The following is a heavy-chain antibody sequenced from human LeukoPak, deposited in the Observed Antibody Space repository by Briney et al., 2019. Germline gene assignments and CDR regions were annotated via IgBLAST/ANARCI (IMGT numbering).Heavy chain of an antibody. J-gene: IGHJ4*02. V-gene: IGHV3-30-3*01. CDR1: GFTFSSYA. CDR3: AREAVVGGWYYFAY. Sequence: GRPLRLSCAASGFTFSSYAMHWVRQAPGKGLEWVAVISYDGSNKYYADSVKGRFTISRDNSKNTLYLQMNSLRAEDTAVYYCAREAVVGGWYYFAYWGQGTLVTVSS. CDR2: ISYDGSNK. D-gene: IGHD6-19*01.